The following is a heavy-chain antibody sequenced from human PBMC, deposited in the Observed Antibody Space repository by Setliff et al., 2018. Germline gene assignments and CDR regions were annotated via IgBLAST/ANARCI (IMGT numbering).Heavy chain of an antibody. Sequence: ASVKVSCKASGYIFTNYYIHWVRQAPGQGLEWMGWINANTGGTREVQKFQGRVTMTRDTSITTVYMDLGSLRSDDTAVYYCARDFNGLALGYWGQGTLVTVSS. CDR2: INANTGGT. CDR3: ARDFNGLALGY. D-gene: IGHD2-8*01. J-gene: IGHJ4*02. V-gene: IGHV1-2*02. CDR1: GYIFTNYY.